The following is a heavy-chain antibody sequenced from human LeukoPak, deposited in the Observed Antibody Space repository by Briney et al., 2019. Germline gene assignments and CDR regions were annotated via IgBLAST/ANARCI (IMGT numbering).Heavy chain of an antibody. CDR1: GFTFSNAW. D-gene: IGHD6-19*01. J-gene: IGHJ4*02. CDR2: IRTKTDGGTA. CDR3: TQAVAEDY. Sequence: GGSLRLSCAASGFTFSNAWMSWVRQAPGKGLEWVGHIRTKTDGGTADYAAPVKGRFTISRDDSKNTLYLQMNSLKTEDTAVYYCTQAVAEDYWGQGTLVTVSS. V-gene: IGHV3-15*01.